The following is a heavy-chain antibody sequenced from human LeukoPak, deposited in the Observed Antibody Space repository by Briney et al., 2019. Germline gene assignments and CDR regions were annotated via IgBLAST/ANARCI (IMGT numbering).Heavy chain of an antibody. CDR3: ARPHSNGYETQYYYYGMDV. D-gene: IGHD5-12*01. Sequence: GGSLRLSCAASGFTFSDYFMSWIRQAPGKGLEWVSYISSSGSTIYYADSVKGRLTISRDNAKNSLYLQMNSLRAEDTAVYYCARPHSNGYETQYYYYGMDVWGQGTTVTVSS. V-gene: IGHV3-11*01. CDR2: ISSSGSTI. J-gene: IGHJ6*02. CDR1: GFTFSDYF.